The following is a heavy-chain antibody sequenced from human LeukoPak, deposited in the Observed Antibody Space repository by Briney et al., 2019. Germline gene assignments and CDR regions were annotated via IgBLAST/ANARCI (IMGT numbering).Heavy chain of an antibody. V-gene: IGHV3-30*18. J-gene: IGHJ4*02. CDR3: AKDNTASSPGGDY. CDR1: GFTFSSYG. Sequence: GRSLRLSCAAPGFTFSSYGMHWVRQAPGKGLEWVAVISYDGSNKYYADSVKGRFTISRDNSKNTLYLQMNSLRAEDTAVYYCAKDNTASSPGGDYWGQGTLVTVSS. CDR2: ISYDGSNK. D-gene: IGHD2/OR15-2a*01.